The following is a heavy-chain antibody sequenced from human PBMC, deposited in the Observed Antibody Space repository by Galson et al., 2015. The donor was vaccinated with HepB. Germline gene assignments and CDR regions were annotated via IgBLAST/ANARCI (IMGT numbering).Heavy chain of an antibody. D-gene: IGHD4-17*01. CDR2: IYFSGRT. CDR1: GGSISSYY. J-gene: IGHJ5*02. Sequence: ETLSLTCVVSGGSISSYYWSWIRQPPGKGLEWIGYIYFSGRTVYNPSLKGRVIMSLDTSKNQLSLKLSSTIAADTAVYYCARVLSLDTVTFLSTTHIFDPWGQGTLVTVSS. CDR3: ARVLSLDTVTFLSTTHIFDP. V-gene: IGHV4-59*12.